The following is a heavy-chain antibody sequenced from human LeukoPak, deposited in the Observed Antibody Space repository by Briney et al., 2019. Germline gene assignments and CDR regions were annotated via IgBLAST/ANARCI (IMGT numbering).Heavy chain of an antibody. J-gene: IGHJ6*03. CDR1: GYTFTSYD. D-gene: IGHD6-6*01. Sequence: ASVKVSCKASGYTFTSYDINWVRQATGQGLEWMGWMNPNSGNTGYAQKFQGRVTMTRNTSISTAYMELSSLRSDDTAVYYCARVTGSSYYYYYMDVWGKGTTVTVSS. CDR3: ARVTGSSYYYYYMDV. V-gene: IGHV1-8*01. CDR2: MNPNSGNT.